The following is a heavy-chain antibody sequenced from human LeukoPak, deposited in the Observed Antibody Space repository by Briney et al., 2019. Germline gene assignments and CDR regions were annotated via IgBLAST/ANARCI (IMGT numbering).Heavy chain of an antibody. CDR2: ISSSSRYI. Sequence: GGSLRLSCAASGFTFSSYSMNWVRQAPGKGLEWVSSISSSSRYIYYADSVKGRFTISRDNAKNSLYLQMNSLRAEDTAVYYSARGRDGYHYLGSADSFDYWGQGTLVTVSS. V-gene: IGHV3-21*01. D-gene: IGHD5-24*01. J-gene: IGHJ4*02. CDR3: ARGRDGYHYLGSADSFDY. CDR1: GFTFSSYS.